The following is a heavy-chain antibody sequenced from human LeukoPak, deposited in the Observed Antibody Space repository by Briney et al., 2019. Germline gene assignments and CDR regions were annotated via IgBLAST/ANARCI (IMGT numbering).Heavy chain of an antibody. D-gene: IGHD3-22*01. CDR3: AKEQERITMIVVDSPFDF. Sequence: ASVKVSCKASGYTFTGYYMHWVRRAPGQGLEWMGWINPNSGGTNYAQKFQGRVTMTRDTSISTAYMELSRLRSDDTAVYYCAKEQERITMIVVDSPFDFWGQGTLVTVSS. J-gene: IGHJ4*02. CDR2: INPNSGGT. CDR1: GYTFTGYY. V-gene: IGHV1-2*02.